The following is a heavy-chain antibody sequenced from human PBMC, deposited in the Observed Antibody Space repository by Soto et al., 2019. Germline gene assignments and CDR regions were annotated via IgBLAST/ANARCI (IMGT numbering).Heavy chain of an antibody. CDR2: IIPILGIA. J-gene: IGHJ6*02. CDR1: GGTFSSYT. CDR3: ARVDIAVAGADYYYYGMDV. Sequence: QVQLVQSGAEVKKPGSSVKVSCKASGGTFSSYTISWVRQAPGQGLEWMGRIIPILGIANYAQKFQGRVTITADKSTSTDYMERSSLRSEDTAVYYCARVDIAVAGADYYYYGMDVWGQGTTVTVSS. D-gene: IGHD6-19*01. V-gene: IGHV1-69*02.